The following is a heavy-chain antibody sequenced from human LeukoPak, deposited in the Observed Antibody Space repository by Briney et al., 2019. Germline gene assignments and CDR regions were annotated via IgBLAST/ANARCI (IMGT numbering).Heavy chain of an antibody. V-gene: IGHV3-53*01. CDR3: AKVYGSGQGTYPYYFDY. J-gene: IGHJ4*02. CDR2: IYSGGST. D-gene: IGHD3-10*01. Sequence: PGGSLRLSCAASGFTVSSNYMSWVRQAPGKGLEWVSVIYSGGSTYYADSVKGRFTISRDNSKNTLYLQMNSLRAEDTAVYYCAKVYGSGQGTYPYYFDYWGQGTLVTVSS. CDR1: GFTVSSNY.